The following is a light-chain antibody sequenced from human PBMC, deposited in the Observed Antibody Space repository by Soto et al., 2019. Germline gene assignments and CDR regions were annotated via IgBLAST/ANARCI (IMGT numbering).Light chain of an antibody. CDR3: QQYHNWPA. J-gene: IGKJ1*01. Sequence: EIVMTQSPVTLSVSPGERVTLSCRASQSVSSNLAWYQQKPGQAPRLLIYGAATRATGIPARFSGSGSGTEFTLTIGSLQSEDFAVYYCQQYHNWPAFGQGTKVDIK. V-gene: IGKV3-15*01. CDR1: QSVSSN. CDR2: GAA.